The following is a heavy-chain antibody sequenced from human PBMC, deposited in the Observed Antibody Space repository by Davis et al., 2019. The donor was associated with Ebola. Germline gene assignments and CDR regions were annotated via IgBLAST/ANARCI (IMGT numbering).Heavy chain of an antibody. D-gene: IGHD3-3*01. CDR1: GFTFVGYA. CDR2: ISGSGGST. J-gene: IGHJ4*02. CDR3: ATKGIPRYDFWRGYHYYVDY. V-gene: IGHV3-23*01. Sequence: PGGPLRPPSAAPGFTFVGYATSWFPKAPGKGLEWVSAISGSGGSTYYADSVKGRFTISRDNSKNTLYLQMHGLRSEDTAVYYCATKGIPRYDFWRGYHYYVDYWGQGTLVTVSS.